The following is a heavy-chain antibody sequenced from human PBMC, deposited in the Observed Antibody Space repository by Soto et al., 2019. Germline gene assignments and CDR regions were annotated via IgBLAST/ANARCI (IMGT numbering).Heavy chain of an antibody. CDR1: GGSISSYY. Sequence: SETLSLTCTVSGGSISSYYWSWIRQPPGKGLEWIGYIYYSGSTNYNPSLKSRVTISVDTSKNQFSLKLSSVTAADTAVYYCARVPYDDSCAQPPPAGAFDIWGQGTMVTVSS. CDR2: IYYSGST. D-gene: IGHD3-22*01. J-gene: IGHJ3*02. V-gene: IGHV4-59*01. CDR3: ARVPYDDSCAQPPPAGAFDI.